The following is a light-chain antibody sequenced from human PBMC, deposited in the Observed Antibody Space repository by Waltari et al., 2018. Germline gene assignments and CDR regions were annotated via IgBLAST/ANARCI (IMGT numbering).Light chain of an antibody. CDR3: QQHFTLPAT. J-gene: IGKJ1*01. V-gene: IGKV3-20*01. CDR2: RAS. CDR1: QSVVGSS. Sequence: CRGSQSVVGSSLAWYQQKPGQAPRLVISRASRRASGIPERFSGSGSGTDFSLTISRLESEDFAVYYCQQHFTLPATFGQGTKVEIK.